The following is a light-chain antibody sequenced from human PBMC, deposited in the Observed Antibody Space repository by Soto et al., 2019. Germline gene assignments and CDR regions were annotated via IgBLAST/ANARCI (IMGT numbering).Light chain of an antibody. CDR3: LVSYSGARV. CDR2: DTS. J-gene: IGLJ3*02. CDR1: TGPVNSGHF. V-gene: IGLV7-46*01. Sequence: QAVVTQEPSLTVSPGGTVTLTCGSTTGPVNSGHFPYWFQQKPGQAPKMLISDTSNKHSWTPARFSGSLLGGKAALTLSGAQPEDEAEYYCLVSYSGARVFGGGTKLTVL.